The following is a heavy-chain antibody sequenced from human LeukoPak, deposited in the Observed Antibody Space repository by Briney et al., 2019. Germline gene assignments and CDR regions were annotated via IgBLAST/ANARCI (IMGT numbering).Heavy chain of an antibody. V-gene: IGHV4-61*02. Sequence: SETLSLTCTVSGGSISSSSYYWNWIRQPAGMGLEWIGRIYSSGSTDYNPSLKSRVTMSVDTSKNQFSLKLSSVTAADTAVYYCAREASGYSYGYGDYWGQGTQVTVSS. J-gene: IGHJ4*02. D-gene: IGHD5-18*01. CDR3: AREASGYSYGYGDY. CDR1: GGSISSSSYY. CDR2: IYSSGST.